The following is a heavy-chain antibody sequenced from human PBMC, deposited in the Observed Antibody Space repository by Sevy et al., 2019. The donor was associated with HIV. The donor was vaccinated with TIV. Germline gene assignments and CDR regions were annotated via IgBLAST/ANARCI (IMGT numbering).Heavy chain of an antibody. CDR3: ATDKSGIKNYYYYSGMDV. CDR2: FDPEDGET. CDR1: GYTLTELS. D-gene: IGHD3-10*01. V-gene: IGHV1-24*01. J-gene: IGHJ6*02. Sequence: ASVKVSCKVSGYTLTELSMHWVRQAPGKGLEWMGGFDPEDGETIYAQKFQGRVTMTEDTSTDTAYMELSSLRSEDTAVYYWATDKSGIKNYYYYSGMDVWGQGTTVTVSS.